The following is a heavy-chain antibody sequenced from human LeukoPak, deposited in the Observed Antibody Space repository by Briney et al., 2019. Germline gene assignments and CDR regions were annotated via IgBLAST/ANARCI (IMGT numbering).Heavy chain of an antibody. CDR3: ARRYSGYDLGAFDI. V-gene: IGHV3-74*01. CDR2: INSDGSST. CDR1: GFTFSSYW. D-gene: IGHD5-12*01. J-gene: IGHJ3*02. Sequence: PGGSLRLSCAASGFTFSSYWMHWVRQAPGKGLVWVSRINSDGSSTSYADSVKGRFTISRDNAKNTLYLQMNSLRAEDTAVYYCARRYSGYDLGAFDIWGRGTMVTVSS.